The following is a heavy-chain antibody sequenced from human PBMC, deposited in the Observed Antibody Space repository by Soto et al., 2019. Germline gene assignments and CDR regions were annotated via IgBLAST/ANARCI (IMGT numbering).Heavy chain of an antibody. J-gene: IGHJ4*02. CDR1: GGSISSYY. D-gene: IGHD3-3*01. Sequence: LSLTCTVSGGSISSYYWSWIRQPPGKGLEWIGYIYYSGSTSYNPSLKSRVTISVDTSKNQFSLKLSSVTAADTAVYYCVRDSQLPFLEWPSPIWGQGTLVTVSS. CDR3: VRDSQLPFLEWPSPI. CDR2: IYYSGST. V-gene: IGHV4-59*12.